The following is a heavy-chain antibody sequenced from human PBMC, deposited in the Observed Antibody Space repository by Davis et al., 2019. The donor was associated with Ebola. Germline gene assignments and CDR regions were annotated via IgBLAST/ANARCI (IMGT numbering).Heavy chain of an antibody. J-gene: IGHJ4*02. D-gene: IGHD3-16*01. V-gene: IGHV3-30*18. CDR3: AKPYLYGVDY. CDR1: GFTFSSYG. Sequence: PGGSLRLSCAASGFTFSSYGMHWVRQAPGKGLEWVAVISYDGSNKYYADSVKGRFTISRDNSNNTLYLQMNSLRADDTALYYCAKPYLYGVDYWGQGTLVAVSS. CDR2: ISYDGSNK.